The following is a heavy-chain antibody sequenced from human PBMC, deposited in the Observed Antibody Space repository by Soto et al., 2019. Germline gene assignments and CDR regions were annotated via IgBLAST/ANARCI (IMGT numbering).Heavy chain of an antibody. CDR2: IYHSGST. D-gene: IGHD5-12*01. V-gene: IGHV4-4*02. CDR3: ARDRGSRDGYNYAGYYYYGMDV. CDR1: GGSISSSNW. Sequence: SATLSLTCAVSGGSISSSNWWSWVRQPPGKGLEWIGEIYHSGSTNYNPSLKSRVTISVDKSKNQFSLKLSSVTAADTAVYYCARDRGSRDGYNYAGYYYYGMDVWGQGTTVTVSS. J-gene: IGHJ6*02.